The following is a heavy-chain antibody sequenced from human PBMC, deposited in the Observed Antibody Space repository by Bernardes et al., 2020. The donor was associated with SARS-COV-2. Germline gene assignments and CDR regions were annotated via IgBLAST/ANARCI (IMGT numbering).Heavy chain of an antibody. CDR3: VRARGETHYDFSTDRSMGYFFSGLDV. V-gene: IGHV3-7*01. CDR2: VKEDGSEK. D-gene: IGHD3-22*01. J-gene: IGHJ6*02. CDR1: GSSFRRYW. Sequence: VGSLILSCAASGSSFRRYWMSWVRQAPGKGLEWVANVKEDGSEKDYVDSVKGRFTISRDNAKNSMDLQMNSLRVEDTAVYYCVRARGETHYDFSTDRSMGYFFSGLDVWGLGTTVTVSS.